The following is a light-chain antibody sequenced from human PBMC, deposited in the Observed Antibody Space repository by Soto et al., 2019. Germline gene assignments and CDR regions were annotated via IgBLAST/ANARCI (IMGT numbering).Light chain of an antibody. V-gene: IGKV3-15*01. CDR2: DAS. J-gene: IGKJ3*01. CDR1: QSVSSN. Sequence: IVLTQSPATLSVSPGDRATLFCRARQSVSSNLAWYQPTPGQAPRLLIYDASTRATGIPARFSGSGSVIEFTPTISSLQSEDFAVYYDQQYNNWPIFTFGPGTKVDIK. CDR3: QQYNNWPIFT.